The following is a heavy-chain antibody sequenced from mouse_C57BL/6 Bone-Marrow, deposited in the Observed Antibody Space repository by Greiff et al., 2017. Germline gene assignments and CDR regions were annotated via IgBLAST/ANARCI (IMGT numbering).Heavy chain of an antibody. CDR2: IYPGSGST. V-gene: IGHV1-55*01. D-gene: IGHD2-3*01. CDR1: GYTFTSYW. Sequence: VQLQQPGAELVKPGASVKMSCKASGYTFTSYWIPWVKQRPGKGLEWIGNIYPGSGSTNYNEKFKSKATLTVDTYSSTAYMQLSSLTSEDSACYCCARLDTRNCLDYWGQGTRLTVTA. J-gene: IGHJ2*03. CDR3: ARLDTRNCLDY.